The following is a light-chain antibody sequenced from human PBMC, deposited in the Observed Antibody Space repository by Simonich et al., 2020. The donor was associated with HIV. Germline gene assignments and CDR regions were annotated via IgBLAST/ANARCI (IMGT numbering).Light chain of an antibody. CDR2: WAS. V-gene: IGKV4-1*01. Sequence: DIVMTQSPDSLAMSLGERATINCKSSQSVFYSSNNKNYLAWYQPNPGQPPKLLIYWASTRESVVPDRFSGSGSGTDFTLTISSLQAEDVAVYYCQQYYSTPTFGQGTKLEIK. CDR1: QSVFYSSNNKNY. J-gene: IGKJ2*01. CDR3: QQYYSTPT.